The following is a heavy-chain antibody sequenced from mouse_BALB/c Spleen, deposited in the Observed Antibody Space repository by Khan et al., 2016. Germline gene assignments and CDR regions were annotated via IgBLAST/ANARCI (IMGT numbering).Heavy chain of an antibody. V-gene: IGHV4-1*02. Sequence: EVQLQESGGGLVQPGGSLKLSCAASGFDFSSYWMSWVRQAPGKGLEWIGEINPDSSTINYTQSLKDKFIISRDNAKNTLYLQMSKVRFEDTALYYCARLHYYGRFAYWGQGTLVTVSA. J-gene: IGHJ3*01. CDR1: GFDFSSYW. CDR3: ARLHYYGRFAY. D-gene: IGHD1-2*01. CDR2: INPDSSTI.